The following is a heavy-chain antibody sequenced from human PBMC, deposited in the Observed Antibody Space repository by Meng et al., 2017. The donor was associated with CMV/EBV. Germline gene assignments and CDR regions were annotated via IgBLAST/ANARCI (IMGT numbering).Heavy chain of an antibody. CDR3: ARDGSDFWSGYFSPYYYYGMDV. CDR2: ISYDGSNK. Sequence: GGSLRLSCAASGFTFSSYAMHWVRQAPGKGLEWVAVISYDGSNKYYADSVKGRFTISRDNSKNTLYLQMNSLRAEGTVVYYCARDGSDFWSGYFSPYYYYGMDVWGQGTTVTVSS. D-gene: IGHD3-3*01. J-gene: IGHJ6*02. V-gene: IGHV3-30-3*01. CDR1: GFTFSSYA.